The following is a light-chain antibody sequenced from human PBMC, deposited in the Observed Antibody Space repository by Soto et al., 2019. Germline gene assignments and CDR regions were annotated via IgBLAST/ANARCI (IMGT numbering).Light chain of an antibody. CDR1: SSDVGVYKY. V-gene: IGLV2-11*01. CDR3: CSYAGDYTFV. Sequence: QSALIQPRSVSGSPGQSVTISCTGTSSDVGVYKYVSWYRQHPGKAPKLMIYDVITRPSGVPDRFSGSKSGNTASLTISGLQAEDEAGYYCCSYAGDYTFVFGSGTKVTVL. J-gene: IGLJ1*01. CDR2: DVI.